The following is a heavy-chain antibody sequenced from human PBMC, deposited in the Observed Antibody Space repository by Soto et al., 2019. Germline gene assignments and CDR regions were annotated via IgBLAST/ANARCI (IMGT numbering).Heavy chain of an antibody. D-gene: IGHD6-13*01. CDR2: ISSSSSYT. V-gene: IGHV3-11*05. Sequence: GGSLRLSCAASGFTFSDYYMSWIRQAPGKGLEWVSYISSSSSYTNYADSVKGRFTISRDNAKNSLYLQMNSLRAEDTAVYYCARDLKSSSWQKDYYYYGMDVWGQGTTVTVSS. J-gene: IGHJ6*02. CDR1: GFTFSDYY. CDR3: ARDLKSSSWQKDYYYYGMDV.